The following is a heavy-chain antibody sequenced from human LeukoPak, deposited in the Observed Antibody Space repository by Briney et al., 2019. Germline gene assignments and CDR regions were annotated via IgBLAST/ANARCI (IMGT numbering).Heavy chain of an antibody. D-gene: IGHD3-22*01. CDR1: GGSISSYY. CDR2: IYYSGST. CDR3: ARQLYDSSGYDAFDI. J-gene: IGHJ3*02. V-gene: IGHV4-59*08. Sequence: SETLSLTCTVSGGSISSYYWSWIRQPPGKGLEWIGYIYYSGSTNYNPSLESRVTISVDTSKKQFSLRLSSVTAADTAVYYCARQLYDSSGYDAFDIWGQGTMVTVSS.